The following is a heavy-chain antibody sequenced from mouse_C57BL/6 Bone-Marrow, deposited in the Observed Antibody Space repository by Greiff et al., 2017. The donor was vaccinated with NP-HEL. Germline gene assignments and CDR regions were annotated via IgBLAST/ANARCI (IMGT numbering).Heavy chain of an antibody. J-gene: IGHJ2*01. CDR2: IDPSDSYT. V-gene: IGHV1-50*01. CDR1: GYTFTSYW. Sequence: QVQLQQPGAELVKPGASVKLSCKASGYTFTSYWMQWVKQRPGQGLEWIGEIDPSDSYTNYNQQFKGKATLTVATSSSTAYMLLSSLTSEDSAVYYCAGYYFDSWGPGTTLTVSS. CDR3: AGYYFDS.